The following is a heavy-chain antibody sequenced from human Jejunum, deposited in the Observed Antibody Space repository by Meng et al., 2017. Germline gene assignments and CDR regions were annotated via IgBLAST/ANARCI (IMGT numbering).Heavy chain of an antibody. V-gene: IGHV4-61*08. CDR1: GGSVSSSGYQ. D-gene: IGHD7-27*01. Sequence: LPGSGLGLVRPSETLSLICAVSGGSVSSSGYQWGWIRQPPGKGLEWIGYASTNYNPSLKSRVTISVDTSKNQFSLKLTSVTAADTAVYYCARDHWGSLDYWGQGVLVTVSS. CDR2: AST. CDR3: ARDHWGSLDY. J-gene: IGHJ4*02.